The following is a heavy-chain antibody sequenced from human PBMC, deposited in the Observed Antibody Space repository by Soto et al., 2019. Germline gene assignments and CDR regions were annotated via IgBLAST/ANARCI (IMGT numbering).Heavy chain of an antibody. Sequence: PSXTLSLTCTVSGGSISSYYWSCIRQPPGKGLEWIGYIYHSGSTYYSPSLKSRVTMSIDTSKNQFSLKLTSVTAADTAVYYCARGYSGYDAALDYWGQGTLVTVSS. J-gene: IGHJ4*01. D-gene: IGHD5-12*01. CDR2: IYHSGST. V-gene: IGHV4-59*01. CDR1: GGSISSYY. CDR3: ARGYSGYDAALDY.